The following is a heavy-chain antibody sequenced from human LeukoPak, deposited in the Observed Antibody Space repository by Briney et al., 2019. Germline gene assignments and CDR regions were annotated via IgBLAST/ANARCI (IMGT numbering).Heavy chain of an antibody. CDR2: INHSGST. CDR1: GFTFSNAW. V-gene: IGHV4-34*08. D-gene: IGHD1-20*01. CDR3: ATTMPSSYDWNRAFDY. Sequence: AGGSLRLSCAASGFTFSNAWMSWVRQAAGKGLEWIGEINHSGSTNYNPSLKSRITTSVDTSKNHFSLNLSSVTAADTAVYYCATTMPSSYDWNRAFDYWGQGALVTVSS. J-gene: IGHJ4*02.